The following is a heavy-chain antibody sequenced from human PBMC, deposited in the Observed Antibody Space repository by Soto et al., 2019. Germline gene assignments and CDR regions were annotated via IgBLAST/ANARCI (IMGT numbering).Heavy chain of an antibody. V-gene: IGHV3-15*01. J-gene: IGHJ6*02. CDR2: IKSKTDGGTT. Sequence: SLRLSCAASGFTFSNAWMSWVRQAPGKGLEWVGRIKSKTDGGTTDYAAPVKGRFTISRDDSKNTLYLQMNSLKTEDTAVYYCTTGKYSYGSYYYGMDVWGQGTTVTVSS. D-gene: IGHD5-18*01. CDR1: GFTFSNAW. CDR3: TTGKYSYGSYYYGMDV.